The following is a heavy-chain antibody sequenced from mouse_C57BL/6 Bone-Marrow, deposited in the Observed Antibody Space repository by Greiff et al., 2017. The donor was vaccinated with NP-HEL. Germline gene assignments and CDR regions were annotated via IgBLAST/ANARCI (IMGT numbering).Heavy chain of an antibody. Sequence: VQLQQPGAELVMPGASVKLSCKASGYTFTSYWMHWVKQRPGQGLEWIGEIDPSDSYTNYNQKFKGKSTLTVDKSSSSAYMQLSSLTSEDSAVYYCARPSYYYGSIRFDYWGQGTTLTVSS. D-gene: IGHD1-1*01. CDR3: ARPSYYYGSIRFDY. CDR1: GYTFTSYW. J-gene: IGHJ2*01. V-gene: IGHV1-69*01. CDR2: IDPSDSYT.